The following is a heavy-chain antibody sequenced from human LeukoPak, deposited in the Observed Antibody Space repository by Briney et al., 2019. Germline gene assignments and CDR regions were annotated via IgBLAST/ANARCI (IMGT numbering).Heavy chain of an antibody. D-gene: IGHD1-14*01. J-gene: IGHJ5*02. Sequence: GGSLRLSCAASGFTFRNYGMSWVRRAPGKGLEWISGITDSGHDKYYVDSVKGRFTISTDNSNNSLFLQMKSLRVEDTAIYYCAKMRSSGTNWFDPWGQGTLLSVSS. CDR2: ITDSGHDK. CDR1: GFTFRNYG. CDR3: AKMRSSGTNWFDP. V-gene: IGHV3-23*01.